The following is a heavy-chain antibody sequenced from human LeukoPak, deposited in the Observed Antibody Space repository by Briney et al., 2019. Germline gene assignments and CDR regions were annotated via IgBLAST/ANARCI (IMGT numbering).Heavy chain of an antibody. CDR2: IYDSGST. J-gene: IGHJ4*02. CDR3: AREGAVAGPFDY. CDR1: GASISSGGYY. D-gene: IGHD6-19*01. Sequence: SETLSLTCTVSGASISSGGYYWSWLRQPPGKGLEWIGYIYDSGSTYYNPPLKSRFTISVDRSKNHFSLKLSPVTAADTAVYYCAREGAVAGPFDYWGQGTLVTVYS. V-gene: IGHV4-30-2*01.